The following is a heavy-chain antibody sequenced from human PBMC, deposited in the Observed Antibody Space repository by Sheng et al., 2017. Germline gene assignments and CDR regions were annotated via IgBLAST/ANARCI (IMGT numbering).Heavy chain of an antibody. D-gene: IGHD5-18*01. J-gene: IGHJ6*03. CDR3: AHRRGDNYGPYYYYYMDV. Sequence: QITLKESGPTLVKPTQTLTLTCTFSGFSLSTSGVGVGWIRQPPGKALEWLALIYWNDDKRYSPSLKSRLTITKDTSKNQVVLTMTNMDPVDTATYYCAHRRGDNYGPYYYYYMDVWGQGTTVTVSS. CDR2: IYWNDDK. CDR1: GFSLSTSGVG. V-gene: IGHV2-5*01.